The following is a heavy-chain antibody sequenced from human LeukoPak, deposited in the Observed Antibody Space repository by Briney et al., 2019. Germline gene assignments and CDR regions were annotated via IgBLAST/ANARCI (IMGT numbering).Heavy chain of an antibody. CDR1: GGSFSGYY. J-gene: IGHJ5*02. CDR3: ARIVGATSSPFDP. CDR2: INHSGGT. V-gene: IGHV4-34*01. Sequence: SETLSLTCAVYGGSFSGYYWSWIRQPPGKGLEWIGEINHSGGTNYNPSLKSRVTISVDTSKNQFSLKLSSVTAADTAVYYCARIVGATSSPFDPWGQGTLVTVSS. D-gene: IGHD1-26*01.